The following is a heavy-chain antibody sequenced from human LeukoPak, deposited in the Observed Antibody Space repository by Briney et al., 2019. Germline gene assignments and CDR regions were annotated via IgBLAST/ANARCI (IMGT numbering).Heavy chain of an antibody. D-gene: IGHD7-27*01. CDR3: ARDLQTGLAFDA. CDR1: GFTVSRGY. Sequence: GGSLRLSCAASGFTVSRGYMNWVRQAPGKALEWVSSLSGSGRLIWYAGSVKGRFTISRDNAANSLFLQMNSLRVEDTAVYYCARDLQTGLAFDAWGQGTVVAVSS. CDR2: LSGSGRLI. V-gene: IGHV3-21*06. J-gene: IGHJ3*01.